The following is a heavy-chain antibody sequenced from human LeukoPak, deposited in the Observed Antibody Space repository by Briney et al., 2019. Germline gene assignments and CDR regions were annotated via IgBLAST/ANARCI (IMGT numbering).Heavy chain of an antibody. CDR1: GYTFTSYY. Sequence: ASVKVSCKASGYTFTSYYMHWVRQAPGQGLEWMGIINPSGGSTSYAQKFQGRVTMTRDTSTSTVYMELSSLRSEDTAVYSCARDKGYCGGDCYSDWYFDLWGRGTLVTVSS. CDR3: ARDKGYCGGDCYSDWYFDL. D-gene: IGHD2-21*02. V-gene: IGHV1-46*01. J-gene: IGHJ2*01. CDR2: INPSGGST.